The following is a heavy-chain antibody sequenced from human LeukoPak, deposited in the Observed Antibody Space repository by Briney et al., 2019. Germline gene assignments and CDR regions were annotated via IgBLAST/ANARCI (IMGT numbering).Heavy chain of an antibody. Sequence: PGGSLRLSCAASGFTFSSYGMHCVRQAPGKGLEWVAFIRYDGSNKYYADSVKGRFTISRDNSKNTLYLQMNSLRAEDTAVYYCAKPPRYSSSYPDYWGQGTLVTVSS. J-gene: IGHJ4*02. CDR3: AKPPRYSSSYPDY. D-gene: IGHD6-6*01. V-gene: IGHV3-30*02. CDR2: IRYDGSNK. CDR1: GFTFSSYG.